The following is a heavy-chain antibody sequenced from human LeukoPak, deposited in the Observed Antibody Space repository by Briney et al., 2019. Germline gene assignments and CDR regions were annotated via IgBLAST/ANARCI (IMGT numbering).Heavy chain of an antibody. CDR2: ISSSSSYI. D-gene: IGHD6-19*01. V-gene: IGHV3-21*01. Sequence: KPGGSPRLSCAASGFTFSSYGMHWVRQAPGKGLEWVSSISSSSSYIYYADSVKGRFTISRDNAKNSLYLQMNSLRAEDTAVYYCARGGYSSGWPIDYWGQGTLVTVSS. CDR3: ARGGYSSGWPIDY. J-gene: IGHJ4*02. CDR1: GFTFSSYG.